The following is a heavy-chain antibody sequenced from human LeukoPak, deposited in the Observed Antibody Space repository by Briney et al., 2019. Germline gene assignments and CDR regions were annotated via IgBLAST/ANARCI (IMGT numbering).Heavy chain of an antibody. Sequence: PGGSLRLSCSASGXTFSRYAMHWVRQAPGKGLEYVSAISSSGGSTYYADSAKGRFTISRDNSKDTLYLQMSSLRAEDTTVYYCVKSAGFDWLSPLDAFDIWGQGTMVTVSS. CDR3: VKSAGFDWLSPLDAFDI. V-gene: IGHV3-64D*06. CDR1: GXTFSRYA. J-gene: IGHJ3*02. D-gene: IGHD3-9*01. CDR2: ISSSGGST.